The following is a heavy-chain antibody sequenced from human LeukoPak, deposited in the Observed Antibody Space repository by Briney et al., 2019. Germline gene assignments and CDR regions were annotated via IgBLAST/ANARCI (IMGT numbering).Heavy chain of an antibody. J-gene: IGHJ4*02. CDR2: ISSSSSYI. V-gene: IGHV3-21*01. Sequence: GGSLRLSCAASGFTFSSYTMTWVRQAPGTGLEWVSSISSSSSYIYYADSVKGRFTISRDNAKNSLYLQMNSLRAEDAAVYYCARELQVWSPDFDYWGQGTLVTVSS. CDR1: GFTFSSYT. CDR3: ARELQVWSPDFDY. D-gene: IGHD5-18*01.